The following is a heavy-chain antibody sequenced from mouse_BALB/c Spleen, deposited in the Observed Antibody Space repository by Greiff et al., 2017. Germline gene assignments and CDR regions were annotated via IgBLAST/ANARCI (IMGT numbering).Heavy chain of an antibody. V-gene: IGHV1-9*01. Sequence: QVQLQQSGAELMKPGASVKISCKATGYTFSSYWIEWVKQRPGHGLEWIGEILPGSGSTNYNEKFKGKATFTADTSSNTAYMQLSSLTSEDSAVYYCARRDYYGNQFAYWGQGTLVTVSA. J-gene: IGHJ3*01. CDR2: ILPGSGST. CDR3: ARRDYYGNQFAY. CDR1: GYTFSSYW. D-gene: IGHD2-1*01.